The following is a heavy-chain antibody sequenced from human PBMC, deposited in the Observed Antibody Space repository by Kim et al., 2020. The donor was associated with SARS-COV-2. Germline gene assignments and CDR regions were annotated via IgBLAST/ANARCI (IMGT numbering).Heavy chain of an antibody. V-gene: IGHV4-59*01. D-gene: IGHD6-6*01. CDR3: ASLSSSSIYYYYGMDV. Sequence: SLKSRVTISVDTSKNQFSLKLSSVTAADTAVYYCASLSSSSIYYYYGMDVWGQGTTVTVSS. J-gene: IGHJ6*02.